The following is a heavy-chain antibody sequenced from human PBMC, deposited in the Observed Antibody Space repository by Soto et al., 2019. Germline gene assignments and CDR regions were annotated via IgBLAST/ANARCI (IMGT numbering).Heavy chain of an antibody. Sequence: QVQLQESGPGLVKPSQTLSLTCTVSGGSISSGGYYWSWIRQHPGKGLEWIGYIYYSGSTYYNPSLKSRVTIAVDTSKNQFSLKLSSVTASHTAVYYCTSDPGVYASSGYDLDHWGQGTLVSVSS. CDR1: GGSISSGGYY. J-gene: IGHJ4*02. D-gene: IGHD3-22*01. V-gene: IGHV4-31*03. CDR2: IYYSGST. CDR3: TSDPGVYASSGYDLDH.